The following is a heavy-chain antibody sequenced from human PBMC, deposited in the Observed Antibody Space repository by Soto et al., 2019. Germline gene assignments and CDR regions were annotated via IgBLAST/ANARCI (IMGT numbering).Heavy chain of an antibody. V-gene: IGHV4-39*01. J-gene: IGHJ3*02. D-gene: IGHD3-22*01. CDR3: ARRNRADYYDSSGYYSRDAFDI. Sequence: QLQLQESGPGLVKPSETLSLTCTVSGGSISSSSYYWGWIRQPPGKGLEWIGSIYYSGSTYYNPSLKSRVTISVDTSKNQFSLKLSSVTAADTAVYYCARRNRADYYDSSGYYSRDAFDIWGQGTMVTVSS. CDR1: GGSISSSSYY. CDR2: IYYSGST.